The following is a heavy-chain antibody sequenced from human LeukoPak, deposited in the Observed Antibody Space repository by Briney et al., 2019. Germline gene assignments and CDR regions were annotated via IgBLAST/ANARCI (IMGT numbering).Heavy chain of an antibody. V-gene: IGHV1-58*01. CDR3: AAGMGSTFLDY. J-gene: IGHJ4*02. D-gene: IGHD2-2*01. Sequence: GASVKVSCKSSGFIFSNSAVHRVRQARGERLEWIGWIVVGSGNTKYAQKLQERVTITRVMSTTTAYMELSSLRSEDTAVYYCAAGMGSTFLDYWGQGTLVTVSS. CDR2: IVVGSGNT. CDR1: GFIFSNSA.